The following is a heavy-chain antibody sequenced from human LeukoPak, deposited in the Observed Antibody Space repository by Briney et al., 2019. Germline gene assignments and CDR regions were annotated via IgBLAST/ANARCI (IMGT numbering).Heavy chain of an antibody. Sequence: GESLKISCKGSAYSFTSYWIGWVRQMPGKGLEWMGIIYPTDSDIRYSPAYQGQVTISVDKSISTAYLQWSSLKASDTARYYCARGGGRYYYGSGFDYWGQGTLVTVSS. J-gene: IGHJ4*02. CDR3: ARGGGRYYYGSGFDY. CDR1: AYSFTSYW. CDR2: IYPTDSDI. V-gene: IGHV5-51*01. D-gene: IGHD3-10*01.